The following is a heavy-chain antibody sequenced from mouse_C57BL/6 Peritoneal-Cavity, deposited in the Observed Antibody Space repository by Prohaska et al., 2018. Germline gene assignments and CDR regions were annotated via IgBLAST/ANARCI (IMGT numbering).Heavy chain of an antibody. D-gene: IGHD2-1*01. CDR2: IEPSDSYN. CDR3: ALYGNYGN. J-gene: IGHJ3*01. Sequence: QVQLQQPGAELVKPGASVKLSCKASGYTFTSYWMQWVKQRPGQGLEWIGEIEPSDSYNNDNQKFKGKATLTVDTASSTAYMQLSSLTSEDSAVYYCALYGNYGNWGQGTLVTVSA. CDR1: GYTFTSYW. V-gene: IGHV1-50*01.